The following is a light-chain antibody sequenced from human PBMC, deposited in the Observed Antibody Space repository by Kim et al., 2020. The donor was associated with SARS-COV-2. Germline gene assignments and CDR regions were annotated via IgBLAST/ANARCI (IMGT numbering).Light chain of an antibody. CDR2: QDS. J-gene: IGLJ2*01. CDR3: QAWDSSTAV. V-gene: IGLV3-1*01. Sequence: VSPGQTASNTCSGVKLGDKYACWYQQKPGQSPVLVIYQDSKRPSGIPERFSGSNSGNTATLTISGTQAMDEADYYCQAWDSSTAVFGGGTQLTVL. CDR1: KLGDKY.